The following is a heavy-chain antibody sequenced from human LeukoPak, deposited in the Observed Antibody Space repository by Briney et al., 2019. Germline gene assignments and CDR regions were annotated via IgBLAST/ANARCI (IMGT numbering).Heavy chain of an antibody. CDR3: ARVIVVVPAAILSAFDI. D-gene: IGHD2-2*01. Sequence: PSETLSLTCTVSGRSMSSGDNNWSWIGQPPGKGLVWSGYIYYSGSTYYNPSLKSRVTISVDTSKNQFSLKLSSVTAADTAVYYCARVIVVVPAAILSAFDIWGQGTMVTVSS. CDR2: IYYSGST. CDR1: GRSMSSGDNN. J-gene: IGHJ3*02. V-gene: IGHV4-30-4*08.